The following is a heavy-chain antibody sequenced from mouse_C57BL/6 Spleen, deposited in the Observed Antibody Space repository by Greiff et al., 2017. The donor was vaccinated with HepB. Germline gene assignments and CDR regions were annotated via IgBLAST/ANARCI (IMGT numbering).Heavy chain of an antibody. CDR3: AKSNYQYYFDY. Sequence: QVQLKESGPELVKPGASVKISCKASGYSFTSYYIHWVKQRPGQGLEWIGWIYPGSGNTKYNEKFKGKATLTADTSSSTAYMQLSSLTSEDSAVYYCAKSNYQYYFDYWGQGTTLTVSS. J-gene: IGHJ2*01. CDR1: GYSFTSYY. CDR2: IYPGSGNT. D-gene: IGHD2-5*01. V-gene: IGHV1-66*01.